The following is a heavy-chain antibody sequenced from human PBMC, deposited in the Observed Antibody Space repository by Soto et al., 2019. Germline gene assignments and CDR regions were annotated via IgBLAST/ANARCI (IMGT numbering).Heavy chain of an antibody. CDR3: ARDGLESGDYYGMDV. CDR1: GYTFTSYD. J-gene: IGHJ6*02. CDR2: INPDSGST. D-gene: IGHD3-10*01. V-gene: IGHV1-2*04. Sequence: ASVKVSCKASGYTFTSYDMHWVRQAPGQRLEWMGWINPDSGSTNYAQKFQGWVTMTRDTSISTTYMELSRMRSDDTAVYYCARDGLESGDYYGMDVWGQGTTVTVSS.